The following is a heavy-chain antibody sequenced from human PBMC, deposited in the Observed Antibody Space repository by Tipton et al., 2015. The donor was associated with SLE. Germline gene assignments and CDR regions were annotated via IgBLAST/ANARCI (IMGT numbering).Heavy chain of an antibody. CDR2: IWYDGNNK. J-gene: IGHJ6*03. CDR1: GFTFSSYG. V-gene: IGHV3-33*01. CDR3: AREGVGATLAFNYYMDV. D-gene: IGHD1-26*01. Sequence: SLRLSCAATGFTFSSYGMHWVRQAPGKGLEWVAVIWYDGNNKYYADSVKGRFTISRDNSKNTLYLQMNSLRAEDTAVYYCAREGVGATLAFNYYMDVWGKGTTVTVSS.